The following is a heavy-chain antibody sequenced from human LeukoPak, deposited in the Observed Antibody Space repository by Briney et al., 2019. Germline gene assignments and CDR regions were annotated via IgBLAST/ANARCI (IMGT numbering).Heavy chain of an antibody. V-gene: IGHV1-69*05. CDR1: GGTFSSYA. CDR2: IIPIFGTA. D-gene: IGHD3-10*01. Sequence: SVKVSCKASGGTFSSYAISWVRQAPGQGLEWMGGIIPIFGTANYAQKFQGRVTITTDESTSTAYVELSSLRSEDTAVYYCARGVTTMVRGVIFHFDYWGQGTLVTVSS. CDR3: ARGVTTMVRGVIFHFDY. J-gene: IGHJ4*02.